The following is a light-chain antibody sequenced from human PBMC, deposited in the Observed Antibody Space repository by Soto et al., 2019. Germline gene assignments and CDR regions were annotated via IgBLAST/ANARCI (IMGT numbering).Light chain of an antibody. J-gene: IGKJ5*01. Sequence: ETVMTQSPATLSVSPGERATLSCRASHSVGSTLAWYQQKPGQALRLLMYDTSTRAAGIPARFSGSGSGTDFTLTISSLQSEDFAVYYCQQYNNWRSISFGQGTRLEIK. CDR1: HSVGST. CDR2: DTS. V-gene: IGKV3-15*01. CDR3: QQYNNWRSIS.